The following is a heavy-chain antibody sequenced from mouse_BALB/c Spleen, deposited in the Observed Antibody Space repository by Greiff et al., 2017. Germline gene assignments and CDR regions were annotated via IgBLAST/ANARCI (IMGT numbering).Heavy chain of an antibody. J-gene: IGHJ4*01. Sequence: QVQLQQSGPGLVAPSQSLSITCTVSGFSLTSYDISWIRQPPGKGLEWLGVIWTGGGTNYNSAFMSRLSISKDNSKSQVFLKMNSLQTDDTAIYYCVRDSELLRMDYWGQGTSVTVSS. CDR1: GFSLTSYD. D-gene: IGHD1-1*01. CDR3: VRDSELLRMDY. V-gene: IGHV2-9-2*01. CDR2: IWTGGGT.